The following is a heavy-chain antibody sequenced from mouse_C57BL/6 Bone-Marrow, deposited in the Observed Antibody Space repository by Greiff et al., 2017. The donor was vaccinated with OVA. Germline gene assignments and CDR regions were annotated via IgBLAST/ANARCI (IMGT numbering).Heavy chain of an antibody. CDR2: INPNYGTT. CDR1: GYSFTDYN. D-gene: IGHD2-2*01. CDR3: SRGRMVTPFDY. Sequence: EVKLVESGPELVKPGASVKISCKASGYSFTDYNMNWVKQSNGKSLEWIGVINPNYGTTSYNQKFKGKATLTVDPSSSTAYMQLNSLTSEDSAVYYCSRGRMVTPFDYWGQGTSLTVSS. J-gene: IGHJ2*02. V-gene: IGHV1-39*01.